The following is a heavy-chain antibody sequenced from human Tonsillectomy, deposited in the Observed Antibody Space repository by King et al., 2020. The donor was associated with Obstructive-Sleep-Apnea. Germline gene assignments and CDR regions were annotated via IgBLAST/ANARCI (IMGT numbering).Heavy chain of an antibody. CDR1: GFTFSSYA. J-gene: IGHJ4*02. D-gene: IGHD2-2*01. CDR2: ISYDGSNK. V-gene: IGHV3-30*04. CDR3: AREYPGYFDY. Sequence: VQLVESGGGVVQPGRSLRLSCAASGFTFSSYAMHWVRQAPGKGLEWGAVISYDGSNKYYADSVKGRFTISRENSKNTLYLQMNSLRAEDTAVYYCAREYPGYFDYWGQGTLVTVSS.